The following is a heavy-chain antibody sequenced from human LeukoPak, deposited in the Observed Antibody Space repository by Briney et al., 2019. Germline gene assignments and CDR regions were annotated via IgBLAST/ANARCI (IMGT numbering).Heavy chain of an antibody. Sequence: GRSLRLSCAASGFTFSSYGMHWVRQAPGKGLGWVAVISYDGSNKYYADSVKGRFTISRDNSKNTLYLQMNSLRAEDTAVYYCAKGERKQQLVYYFDYWGQGTLVTVSS. CDR2: ISYDGSNK. V-gene: IGHV3-30*18. CDR1: GFTFSSYG. J-gene: IGHJ4*02. CDR3: AKGERKQQLVYYFDY. D-gene: IGHD6-13*01.